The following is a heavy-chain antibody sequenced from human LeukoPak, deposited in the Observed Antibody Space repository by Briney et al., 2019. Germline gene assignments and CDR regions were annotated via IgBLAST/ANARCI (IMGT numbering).Heavy chain of an antibody. D-gene: IGHD6-19*01. CDR2: IKQDGSEK. V-gene: IGHV3-7*01. CDR1: GFTFSNWW. J-gene: IGHJ4*02. CDR3: ASVPGIAVAGGDY. Sequence: GGSLRLSCAASGFTFSNWWMSWVRQAPGKGLEWVANIKQDGSEKHYVDSVKGRFTISRDNARNSLYLQMNSLRAEDTAVYYCASVPGIAVAGGDYWGQGTLVTVSS.